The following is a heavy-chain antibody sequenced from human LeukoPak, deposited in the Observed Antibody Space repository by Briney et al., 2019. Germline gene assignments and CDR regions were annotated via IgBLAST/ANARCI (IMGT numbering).Heavy chain of an antibody. D-gene: IGHD3-22*01. CDR2: THYSGTG. CDR1: GGPIIASY. V-gene: IGHV4-59*01. J-gene: IGHJ4*02. Sequence: SETLSLTCAVSGGPIIASYWSWIRQPPGKGLEWIGYTHYSGTGNYNPSLKSRVTISIDTSKNRSSLNCARVRFYDTTGYSTSYYLDYWGQGALVTVSS. CDR3: SYYLDY.